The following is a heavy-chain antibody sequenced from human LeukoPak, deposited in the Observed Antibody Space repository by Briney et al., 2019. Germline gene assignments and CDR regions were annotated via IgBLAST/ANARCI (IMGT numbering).Heavy chain of an antibody. CDR2: IIPIFGTA. D-gene: IGHD3-22*01. V-gene: IGHV1-69*05. Sequence: SVKVSCKASGGTFSSYAICWVRQAPGQGLEWMGGIIPIFGTANYAQKFQGRVTITTDESTSTAYMELSSLRSEDTAVYYCARAFGYYDSSGYLWAFDIWGQGTMVTVSS. CDR1: GGTFSSYA. CDR3: ARAFGYYDSSGYLWAFDI. J-gene: IGHJ3*02.